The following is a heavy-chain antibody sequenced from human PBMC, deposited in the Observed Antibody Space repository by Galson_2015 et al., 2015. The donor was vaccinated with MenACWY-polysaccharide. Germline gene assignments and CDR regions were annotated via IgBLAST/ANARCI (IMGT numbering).Heavy chain of an antibody. J-gene: IGHJ2*01. CDR3: AREFTGDGSSWYYWYFDL. Sequence: LRLSCAASGSPFSSFAMHWVRHVIGPGLEWVAAIGTGGDTYYSGSVKGRFTISRENAKNSLYLQMNSLRAGDTAVYYCAREFTGDGSSWYYWYFDLWGRGTLVTVSS. D-gene: IGHD6-13*01. CDR2: IGTGGDT. V-gene: IGHV3-13*01. CDR1: GSPFSSFA.